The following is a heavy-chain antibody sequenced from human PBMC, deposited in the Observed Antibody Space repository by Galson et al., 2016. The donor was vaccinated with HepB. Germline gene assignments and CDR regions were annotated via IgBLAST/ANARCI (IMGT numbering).Heavy chain of an antibody. CDR3: ASGIVGANADFDY. J-gene: IGHJ4*02. CDR2: ISAYNGNT. CDR1: GYTFTTYG. V-gene: IGHV1-18*01. D-gene: IGHD1-26*01. Sequence: SVKVSCKASGYTFTTYGINWVRQAPGQGLEWMGWISAYNGNTNYAQKVQGRVTMSTDTSTNTAYMEMRSPRSDDTAVDYCASGIVGANADFDYWGQGTLVTVSS.